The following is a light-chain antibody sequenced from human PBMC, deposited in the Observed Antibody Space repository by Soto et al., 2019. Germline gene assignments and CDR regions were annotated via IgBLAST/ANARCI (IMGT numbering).Light chain of an antibody. Sequence: EIVLTQSPGTLSLSPGERATLSCRASQSVCSSLAWYQQKPGQSPRLLIYSASIRATGIPDRFIGSGSGTDFPLTIGRLEPEDFAVYYCQQFGSSLPFGGGTKVEIK. CDR3: QQFGSSLP. V-gene: IGKV3-20*01. CDR2: SAS. J-gene: IGKJ4*01. CDR1: QSVCSS.